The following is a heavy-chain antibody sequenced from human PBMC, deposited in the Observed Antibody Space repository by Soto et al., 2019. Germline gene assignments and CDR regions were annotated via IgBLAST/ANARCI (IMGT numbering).Heavy chain of an antibody. CDR1: GYTFTSYS. Sequence: ASVKVSCKASGYTFTSYSMHWVRQAPGQGLEWMGVINPSGGSTSYAQKFQGRVTMTRDTSTSTAYMELSSLRSEDTAVYYCARGVWHYYDSSGYSRCAMDIWGQGTMVTVSS. CDR2: INPSGGST. V-gene: IGHV1-46*01. D-gene: IGHD3-22*01. J-gene: IGHJ3*02. CDR3: ARGVWHYYDSSGYSRCAMDI.